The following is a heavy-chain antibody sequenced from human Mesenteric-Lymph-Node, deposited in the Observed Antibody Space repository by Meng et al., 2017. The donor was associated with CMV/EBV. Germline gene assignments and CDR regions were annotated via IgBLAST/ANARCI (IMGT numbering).Heavy chain of an antibody. CDR2: INHSGNT. CDR1: GGSFSGYY. CDR3: VRCPSSTSCYAFDY. V-gene: IGHV4-34*01. J-gene: IGHJ4*02. D-gene: IGHD2-2*01. Sequence: GSLRLSCAVYGGSFSGYYWSWIRQPPGKGPEWIGEINHSGNTNYNPSLKSRVTISVDTSKNQFSLKLSSVTAADTAVYYCVRCPSSTSCYAFDYWGQGTLVTVSS.